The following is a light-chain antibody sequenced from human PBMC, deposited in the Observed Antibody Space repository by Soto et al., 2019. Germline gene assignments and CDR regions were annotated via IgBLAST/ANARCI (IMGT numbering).Light chain of an antibody. J-gene: IGKJ1*01. CDR1: QRIVRW. Sequence: DIQITQSPSTLSASVGDRVTITCRASQRIVRWLAWYQQKPGKAPNLLIYDASTLQSGVPSRFSGSASGTDFNLTIDSLQSDDSATYYCQHYNSYSEAFGQGTKVDIK. CDR2: DAS. CDR3: QHYNSYSEA. V-gene: IGKV1-5*01.